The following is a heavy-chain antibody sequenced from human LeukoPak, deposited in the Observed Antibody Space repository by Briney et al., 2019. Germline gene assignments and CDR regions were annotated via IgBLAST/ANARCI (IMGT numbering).Heavy chain of an antibody. CDR2: ISYSGST. D-gene: IGHD3-22*01. J-gene: IGHJ3*02. CDR3: VRGNYDSKGYSNAFDI. CDR1: GGSISSYH. Sequence: SETLSLTCTVSGGSISSYHWSWIRQPPGKRLEWIWFISYSGSTNSNPSLKSRVAISIDTSENQFSLKLSSVTAADTAVYYCVRGNYDSKGYSNAFDIWGQGAMVTVSS. V-gene: IGHV4-59*01.